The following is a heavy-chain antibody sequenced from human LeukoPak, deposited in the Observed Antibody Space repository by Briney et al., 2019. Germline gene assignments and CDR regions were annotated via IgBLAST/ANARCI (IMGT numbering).Heavy chain of an antibody. D-gene: IGHD6-13*01. V-gene: IGHV4-4*07. Sequence: SETLSLTCTVSGGSISSYYWSWIRQPAGKGLEWIGRIYTSGSTNYNPSLKSRVTMSVDTSKNQFPLKLSSVTAADTAVYYCARTEQQLAYFDYWGQGTLVTVSS. J-gene: IGHJ4*02. CDR3: ARTEQQLAYFDY. CDR2: IYTSGST. CDR1: GGSISSYY.